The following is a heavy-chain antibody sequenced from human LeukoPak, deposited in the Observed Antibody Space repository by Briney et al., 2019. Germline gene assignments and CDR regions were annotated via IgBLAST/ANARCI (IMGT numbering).Heavy chain of an antibody. J-gene: IGHJ4*02. CDR2: IYDSVNT. D-gene: IGHD3-22*01. V-gene: IGHV4-59*01. Sequence: PSETLSLTCTVSGGSISSYYWSWIRQSPGKGLEWIGYIYDSVNTNYNPSLESRVTISVDTSKKQFSLKLTSVTAADTAVYYCARVRRYYDSSGYPSRPFDYWGQGTLVTVSS. CDR1: GGSISSYY. CDR3: ARVRRYYDSSGYPSRPFDY.